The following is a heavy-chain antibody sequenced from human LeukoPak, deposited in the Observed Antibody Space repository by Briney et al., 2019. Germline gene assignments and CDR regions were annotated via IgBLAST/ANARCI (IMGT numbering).Heavy chain of an antibody. D-gene: IGHD4-17*01. V-gene: IGHV3-21*01. CDR3: ARWVDGDYLETDPPFDY. CDR1: GFTFSSYS. J-gene: IGHJ4*02. Sequence: GGSLRLSCAASGFTFSSYSMNWVRQAPGKGLEWVSSISSSSSYIYYADSVKGRFTISRDNAKNSLYLQMNSLRAEDTAVYYCARWVDGDYLETDPPFDYWGQGTLVTVSS. CDR2: ISSSSSYI.